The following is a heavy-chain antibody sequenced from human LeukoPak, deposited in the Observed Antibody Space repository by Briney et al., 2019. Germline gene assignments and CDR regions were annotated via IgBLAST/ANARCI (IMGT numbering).Heavy chain of an antibody. CDR3: ARVLAEMAAVWRDDVFDI. J-gene: IGHJ3*02. V-gene: IGHV4-59*01. Sequence: SKTLSLTCTVSGDSISGYYWSWIRQPPGKGLEWIGFIYSSGSTNYNPSLKSRVTISVDTSKNQFALRVNSVTAADTAVYYCARVLAEMAAVWRDDVFDIWGQGTMVTVSS. D-gene: IGHD5-24*01. CDR1: GDSISGYY. CDR2: IYSSGST.